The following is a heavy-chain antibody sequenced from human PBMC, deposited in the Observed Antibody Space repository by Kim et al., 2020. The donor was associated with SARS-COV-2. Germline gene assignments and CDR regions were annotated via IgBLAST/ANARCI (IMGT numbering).Heavy chain of an antibody. CDR3: ARVSDQLSDAFDI. CDR2: IYHSGST. V-gene: IGHV4-4*02. Sequence: SETLSLTCAVSGGSISSSNWWSWVRQPPGKGLEWIGEIYHSGSTNYNPSLKSRVTISVDKSKNQFSLKLSSVTAADTAVYYCARVSDQLSDAFDIWGQGTMVTVSS. D-gene: IGHD1-1*01. J-gene: IGHJ3*02. CDR1: GGSISSSNW.